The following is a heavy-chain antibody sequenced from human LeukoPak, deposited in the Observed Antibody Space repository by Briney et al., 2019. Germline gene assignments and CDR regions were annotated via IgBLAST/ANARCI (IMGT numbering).Heavy chain of an antibody. Sequence: PSETLSLTCTVSGGSTNTGGYFWSWIRQPPGKGLEWIGYVFRTGRTSYNPSLDSRVTISLDRSRNQFSLSLTSVTAADSAMYYCATEGQCGFTTCPGLQFWGQGILVSVSS. CDR1: GGSTNTGGYF. J-gene: IGHJ4*02. CDR3: ATEGQCGFTTCPGLQF. D-gene: IGHD2-2*01. CDR2: VFRTGRT. V-gene: IGHV4-30-2*01.